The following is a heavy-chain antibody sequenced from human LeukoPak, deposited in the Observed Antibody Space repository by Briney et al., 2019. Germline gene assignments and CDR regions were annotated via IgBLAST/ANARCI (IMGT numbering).Heavy chain of an antibody. V-gene: IGHV4-38-2*02. CDR3: ARASRYDILTGYPPIDY. D-gene: IGHD3-9*01. CDR1: GYSISSGYY. CDR2: IYHSGST. Sequence: SETLSLTCTVSGYSISSGYYWGWIRQPPGKGPEWIGSIYHSGSTYYNPSLKSRVTISVDTSKNQFSLKLSSVTAADTAVYYCARASRYDILTGYPPIDYWGQGTLVTVSS. J-gene: IGHJ4*02.